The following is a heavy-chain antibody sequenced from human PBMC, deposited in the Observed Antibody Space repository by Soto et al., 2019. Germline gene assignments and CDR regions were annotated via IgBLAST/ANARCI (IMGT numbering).Heavy chain of an antibody. D-gene: IGHD3-10*01. J-gene: IGHJ4*02. CDR1: GFTFSSYA. Sequence: EVQLLESGGGLVQPGGSLRLSCAASGFTFSSYAMSWVRQAPGKGLEWVSAISGSGGSTYYADSVKGRFTISRDNSKNTLYLQMNSLRAEDTAVYYCAKGTYYYGSGSHEAYYWGQGTLVTVSS. CDR3: AKGTYYYGSGSHEAYY. CDR2: ISGSGGST. V-gene: IGHV3-23*01.